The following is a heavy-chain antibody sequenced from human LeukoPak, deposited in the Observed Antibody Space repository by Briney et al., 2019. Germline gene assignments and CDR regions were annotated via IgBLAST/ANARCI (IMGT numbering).Heavy chain of an antibody. CDR1: GFTFDDYA. D-gene: IGHD3-16*01. Sequence: PGGSLRLSCAASGFTFDDYAMHWVRQAPGKGLEWVSGISWNSGSIGYADSVKGRFTISRDNAKNSLYLQMNSPRAEDTALYYCAKDRSGGDFSYGPLDYWGQGTLVTVSS. J-gene: IGHJ4*02. CDR3: AKDRSGGDFSYGPLDY. V-gene: IGHV3-9*01. CDR2: ISWNSGSI.